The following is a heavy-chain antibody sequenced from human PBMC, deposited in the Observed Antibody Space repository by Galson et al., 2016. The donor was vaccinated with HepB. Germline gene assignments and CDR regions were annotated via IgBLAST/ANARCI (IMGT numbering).Heavy chain of an antibody. D-gene: IGHD3-3*01. CDR2: ISSSSAYK. V-gene: IGHV3-21*01. CDR1: GFTFTTYS. CDR3: ARPHRGGFGVVTPLDY. Sequence: SLRLSCAASGFTFTTYSMNWVRQAPGKGLEWVSPISSSSAYKYYADSVRGRFTISRDNAKSSLYLQMNSLRGEDTAVYYCARPHRGGFGVVTPLDYWGQGTLVTVSS. J-gene: IGHJ4*02.